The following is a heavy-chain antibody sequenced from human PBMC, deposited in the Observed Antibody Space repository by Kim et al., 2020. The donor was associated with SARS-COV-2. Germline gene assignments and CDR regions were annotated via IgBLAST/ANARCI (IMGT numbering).Heavy chain of an antibody. Sequence: ASVKVSCKASGYTFTSYAMHWVRQAPGQRLEWMGWINTGNGNTKYSQQFQGRVTITRDTSATTAYMELSSLRSEDTAVYYCAKGVGSGYGMDVWGQGTTVTVSS. D-gene: IGHD3-10*01. V-gene: IGHV1-3*04. CDR3: AKGVGSGYGMDV. J-gene: IGHJ6*02. CDR2: INTGNGNT. CDR1: GYTFTSYA.